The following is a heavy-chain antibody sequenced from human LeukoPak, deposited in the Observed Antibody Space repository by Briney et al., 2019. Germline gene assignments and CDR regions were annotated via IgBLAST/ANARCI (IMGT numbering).Heavy chain of an antibody. CDR3: VSKQWVWYYFDS. CDR1: GFTFSSYW. D-gene: IGHD6-19*01. CDR2: ISYSGST. Sequence: GSLRLSCAASGFTFSSYWMSWVRQAPGKGLEWIGSISYSGSTFYNPSLKSRVTISVDTSQNQFSLKLSSVTAADTAVYYCVSKQWVWYYFDSWGQGTLVTVSS. V-gene: IGHV4-39*01. J-gene: IGHJ4*01.